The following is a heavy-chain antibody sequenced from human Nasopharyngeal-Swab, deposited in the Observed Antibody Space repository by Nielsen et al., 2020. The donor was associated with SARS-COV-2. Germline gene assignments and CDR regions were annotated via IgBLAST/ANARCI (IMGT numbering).Heavy chain of an antibody. CDR1: GYSISSGYY. J-gene: IGHJ4*02. V-gene: IGHV4-38-2*02. CDR3: ARELGYFDY. Sequence: SETLSPTCTVSGYSISSGYYWGWIRQPPGKGLEWIGSIYHSGSTYYNPSLKSRVTISVDTSKNQFSLKLSSVTAADTAVYYCARELGYFDYWGQGTLVTVSS. CDR2: IYHSGST.